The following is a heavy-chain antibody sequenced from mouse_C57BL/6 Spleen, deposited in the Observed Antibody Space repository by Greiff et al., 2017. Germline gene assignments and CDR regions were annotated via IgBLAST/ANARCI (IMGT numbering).Heavy chain of an antibody. CDR3: ARSPGTSFDY. CDR1: GYTFTSYG. V-gene: IGHV1-81*01. CDR2: IYPRSGNT. Sequence: QVQLKESGAELARPGASVKLSCKASGYTFTSYGISWVKQRTGQGLEWIGEIYPRSGNTYYNEKFKGKATLTADKSSSTAYMELRSLTSEDSAVYFCARSPGTSFDYWGKGTTLTVSS. J-gene: IGHJ2*01. D-gene: IGHD4-1*01.